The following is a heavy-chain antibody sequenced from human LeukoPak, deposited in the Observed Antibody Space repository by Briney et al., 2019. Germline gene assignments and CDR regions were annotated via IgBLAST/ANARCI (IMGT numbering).Heavy chain of an antibody. CDR2: IHSSGGS. CDR1: GASISNYY. V-gene: IGHV4-4*09. J-gene: IGHJ4*02. CDR3: ARLGSYHDY. Sequence: SETLSLTCTVSGASISNYYWSWVRQTPEKGLEWMGHIHSSGGSSYYPSLKSRLTLSIDTSRNQLSLKLPSVTAADTAVYFCARLGSYHDYWGQGTLVTVSS. D-gene: IGHD1-26*01.